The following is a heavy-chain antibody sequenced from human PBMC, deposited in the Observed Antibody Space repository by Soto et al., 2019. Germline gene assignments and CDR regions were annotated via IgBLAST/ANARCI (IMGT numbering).Heavy chain of an antibody. CDR3: ARGLRAAAGTQPLNY. CDR2: INHSGST. J-gene: IGHJ4*02. CDR1: GGSFSGYY. Sequence: PSETLSLTCAVYGGSFSGYYWSWIRQPPGKGLEWIGEINHSGSTNYNPSLKSRVTISVDTSKNQFSLKLSSVTAADTAVYYCARGLRAAAGTQPLNYWGQGTLVTVSS. D-gene: IGHD6-13*01. V-gene: IGHV4-34*01.